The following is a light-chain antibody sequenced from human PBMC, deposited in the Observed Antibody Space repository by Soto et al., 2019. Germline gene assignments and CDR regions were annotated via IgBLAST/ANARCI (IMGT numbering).Light chain of an antibody. J-gene: IGKJ1*01. V-gene: IGKV1-39*01. CDR1: LSSGSY. Sequence: DIRMTQSPSSLCGSXGDRVTIDCRTRLSSGSYLHWYQQKPGIAPKFXXDASSSLQRGGPSRFSGSGSVTDFTRTISSLQPEDFATYYGQQSYSTPRTFGQGTKVDIK. CDR3: QQSYSTPRT. CDR2: ASS.